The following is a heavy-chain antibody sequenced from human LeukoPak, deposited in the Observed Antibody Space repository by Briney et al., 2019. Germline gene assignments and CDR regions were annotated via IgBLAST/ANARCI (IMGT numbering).Heavy chain of an antibody. Sequence: GASVKVSCKASGYSFSSYGITWVRQAHEQGHDLMGWISAYNGDTNYAQKVQGTVTMTTDTSKSPAYLELRSLTADDTAVYYCARDGTGGATAGFDYWGQGTLVTVSS. D-gene: IGHD1-26*01. CDR2: ISAYNGDT. V-gene: IGHV1-18*01. CDR1: GYSFSSYG. CDR3: ARDGTGGATAGFDY. J-gene: IGHJ4*02.